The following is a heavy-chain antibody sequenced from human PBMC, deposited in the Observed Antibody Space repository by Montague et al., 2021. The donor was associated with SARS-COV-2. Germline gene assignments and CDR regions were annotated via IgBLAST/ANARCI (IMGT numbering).Heavy chain of an antibody. J-gene: IGHJ4*02. Sequence: SRRLSFAASGFTFSSYEMNWVRQAPGKGLEWISYITSSGTTIYCADSVKGRFTISRDNAKNSLYLQMNSLRAEDTAVYYCARAVGSYYGYWGQGTLVTVSS. CDR1: GFTFSSYE. CDR3: ARAVGSYYGY. D-gene: IGHD1-26*01. CDR2: ITSSGTTI. V-gene: IGHV3-48*03.